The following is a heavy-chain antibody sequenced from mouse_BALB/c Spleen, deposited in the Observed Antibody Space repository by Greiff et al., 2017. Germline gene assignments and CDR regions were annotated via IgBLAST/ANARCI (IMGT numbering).Heavy chain of an antibody. CDR2: INSNGGST. Sequence: EVKVVESGGGLVQPGGSLKLSCAASGFTFSSYGMSWVRQTPDKRLELVATINSNGGSTYYPDSVKGRFTISRDNAKNTLYLQMSSLKSEDTAMYYCARGELGLDYWGQGTTLTVSS. CDR1: GFTFSSYG. V-gene: IGHV5-6-3*01. J-gene: IGHJ2*01. D-gene: IGHD4-1*01. CDR3: ARGELGLDY.